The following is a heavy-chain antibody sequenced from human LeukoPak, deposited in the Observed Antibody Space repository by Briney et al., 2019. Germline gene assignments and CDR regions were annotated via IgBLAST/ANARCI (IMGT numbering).Heavy chain of an antibody. CDR1: GFTFSDYA. D-gene: IGHD6-19*01. V-gene: IGHV3-30*14. J-gene: IGHJ4*02. CDR2: ISYDGSNE. CDR3: ARALYSSGWYPDY. Sequence: GGSLRLSCAASGFTFSDYAMYWVRQAPGKGLEWVAVISYDGSNEYYADSVKGRSTISRDNSKNTLYLQMNSLRAEDTAVYYCARALYSSGWYPDYWGQGTLVTVSS.